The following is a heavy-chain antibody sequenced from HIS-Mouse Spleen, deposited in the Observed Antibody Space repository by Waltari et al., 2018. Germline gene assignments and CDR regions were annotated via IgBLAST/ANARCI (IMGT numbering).Heavy chain of an antibody. J-gene: IGHJ4*02. CDR3: EGVYGSGSYYFDY. V-gene: IGHV3-30*03. Sequence: QVQLVESGGGVVQPGRSLRLSCAASVFTFRSYGMHWVRQAPGKGLEWVAVISYDGSNKYYADSVKGRFTISRDNSKNTLYLQMNSLRAEDTAVYYCEGVYGSGSYYFDYWGQGTLVTVSS. CDR2: ISYDGSNK. D-gene: IGHD3-10*01. CDR1: VFTFRSYG.